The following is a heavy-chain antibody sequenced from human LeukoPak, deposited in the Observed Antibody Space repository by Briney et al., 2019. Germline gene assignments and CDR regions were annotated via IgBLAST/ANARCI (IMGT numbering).Heavy chain of an antibody. V-gene: IGHV3-21*01. CDR2: ISSSGTYI. D-gene: IGHD5-12*01. CDR3: ACGYSAYPAGY. J-gene: IGHJ4*02. Sequence: GGSLRLSCAASGFTFSSYAMSWVRQAPGRELEWVSTISSSGTYIYYVDSVKGRFTVSSDNAKNALYLQMNSLRADDTAVYYCACGYSAYPAGYWGQGTQVTVSS. CDR1: GFTFSSYA.